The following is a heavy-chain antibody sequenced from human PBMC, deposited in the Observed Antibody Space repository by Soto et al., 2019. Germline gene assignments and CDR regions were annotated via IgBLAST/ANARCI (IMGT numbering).Heavy chain of an antibody. J-gene: IGHJ5*01. D-gene: IGHD6-13*01. Sequence: SQTLSLTCAISEDSVSTNSATWTWIRQSPSRGLEWLGRTYYRSKWYNDYAVSLKSRLTISPDTSKNQFSLQLNSVTPEDTAVYYCARLIGSSWFDSWGQGTLVTVSS. CDR2: TYYRSKWYN. V-gene: IGHV6-1*01. CDR1: EDSVSTNSAT. CDR3: ARLIGSSWFDS.